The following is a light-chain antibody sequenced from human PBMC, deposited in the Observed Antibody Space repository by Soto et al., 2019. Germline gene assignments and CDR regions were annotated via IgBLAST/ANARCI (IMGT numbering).Light chain of an antibody. Sequence: EVVLTQSPGTLSLSPGERATLSCRASQSISSTYLAWDQQKPGQSLSLLIYCAPSRATGGPARFSGRGSGTDFTLSISRHEPQDFALSYCQQYGRSTRPFGGATKGEIK. J-gene: IGKJ4*02. V-gene: IGKV3-20*01. CDR2: CAP. CDR3: QQYGRSTRP. CDR1: QSISSTY.